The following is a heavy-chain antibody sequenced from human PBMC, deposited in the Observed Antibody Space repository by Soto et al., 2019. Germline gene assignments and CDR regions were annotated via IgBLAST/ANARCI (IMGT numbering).Heavy chain of an antibody. J-gene: IGHJ4*02. Sequence: GGSLRLSCAASGFTFSSYWMSWVRQAPGKGLEWVANIKQDGSEKYYVDSVKGRFTISRDNAKNSLYLQMNSLRAEDTAVYYCARVTRFLEYYFDYWGQGTLVTVSS. CDR3: ARVTRFLEYYFDY. D-gene: IGHD3-3*01. CDR2: IKQDGSEK. CDR1: GFTFSSYW. V-gene: IGHV3-7*05.